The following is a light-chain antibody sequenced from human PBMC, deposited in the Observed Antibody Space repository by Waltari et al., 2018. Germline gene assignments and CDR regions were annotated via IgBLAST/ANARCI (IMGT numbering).Light chain of an antibody. CDR1: QSVSSA. J-gene: IGKJ1*01. CDR2: GAS. Sequence: EIVLTQSPGSLSSSPGERVTLSCRASQSVSSALAWYQQKPGQPPRLLIFGASNRATGIPDRFSGSGSETDFSLTISRLEPEDFAVYYCQHYVRLPATFGRGTKVEIK. CDR3: QHYVRLPAT. V-gene: IGKV3-20*01.